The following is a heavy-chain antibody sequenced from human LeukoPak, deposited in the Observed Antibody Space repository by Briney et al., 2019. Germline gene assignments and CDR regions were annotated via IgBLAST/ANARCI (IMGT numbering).Heavy chain of an antibody. V-gene: IGHV4-34*01. CDR1: GGSFSGYY. CDR2: INHSGST. CDR3: ARAPYKYDGSGAFDI. Sequence: SETLSLTCAVYGGSFSGYYWSRIRQPPGKGLEWIGEINHSGSTNYNPSLKSRVTTSVDTSKNRFSLKLTSVTAADTAVYYCARAPYKYDGSGAFDIWGQGTMVTVSS. J-gene: IGHJ3*02. D-gene: IGHD3-22*01.